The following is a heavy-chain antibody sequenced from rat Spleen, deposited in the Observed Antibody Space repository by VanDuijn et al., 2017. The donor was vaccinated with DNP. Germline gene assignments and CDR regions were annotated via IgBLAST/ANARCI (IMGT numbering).Heavy chain of an antibody. V-gene: IGHV2S12*01. J-gene: IGHJ4*01. D-gene: IGHD1-9*01. CDR2: ISSGGST. CDR1: GFSLTSYG. Sequence: QVQLKESGPGLVQPSQTLSLTCTVSGFSLTSYGVSWVRQPPGKGLEWIAAISSGGSTYYNSALKSRLRISRDTSKSQVFLKMNSLQTEDTAMYFCARYYGYNYYAMDAWGQGTSVTVSS. CDR3: ARYYGYNYYAMDA.